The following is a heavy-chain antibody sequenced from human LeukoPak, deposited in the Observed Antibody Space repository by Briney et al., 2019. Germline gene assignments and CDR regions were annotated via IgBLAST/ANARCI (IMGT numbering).Heavy chain of an antibody. CDR3: ARYKGYCSSTSCYWNYGMDV. CDR2: ISGSGGST. Sequence: GGSLRLSCAASGFSFDSYAMSWVRQVPGKGLEWVSSISGSGGSTYYAESVKGRLTISRDNSKSTLYLLMNSLRVEDTAVYYCARYKGYCSSTSCYWNYGMDVWGKGTTVTVSS. V-gene: IGHV3-23*01. J-gene: IGHJ6*04. CDR1: GFSFDSYA. D-gene: IGHD2-2*01.